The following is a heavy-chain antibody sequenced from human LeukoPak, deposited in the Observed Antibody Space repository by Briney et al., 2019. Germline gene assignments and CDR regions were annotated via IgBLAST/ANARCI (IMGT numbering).Heavy chain of an antibody. CDR2: INPNSGGT. J-gene: IGHJ4*02. CDR3: ARYSSSWYGSYDY. D-gene: IGHD6-13*01. Sequence: GASVKVSCKASGYTFTGYYMHWVRQAPGQGLEWMGRINPNSGGTNYAQKFQGRVTMTRDTSISTAYMELSRLRSDDTAVYYCARYSSSWYGSYDYWGQGTLVTVSS. CDR1: GYTFTGYY. V-gene: IGHV1-2*06.